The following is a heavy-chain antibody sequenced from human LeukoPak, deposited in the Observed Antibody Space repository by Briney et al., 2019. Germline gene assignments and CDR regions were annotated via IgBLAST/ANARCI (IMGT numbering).Heavy chain of an antibody. J-gene: IGHJ3*02. D-gene: IGHD3-16*01. CDR1: GGSFSGYY. Sequence: SETLSLTCAVYGGSFSGYYWSWIRQPPGKGLEWIGEINHSGSTNYNPSLKSRVTISVDTSKNQFSLKLSSVTAADTAVYYCASTRGTLERLGDENDGAFHIWGQGTMVTVSS. V-gene: IGHV4-34*01. CDR3: ASTRGTLERLGDENDGAFHI. CDR2: INHSGST.